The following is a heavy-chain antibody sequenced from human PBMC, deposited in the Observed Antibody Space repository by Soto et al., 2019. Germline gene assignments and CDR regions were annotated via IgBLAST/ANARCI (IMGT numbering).Heavy chain of an antibody. J-gene: IGHJ4*02. V-gene: IGHV3-30*18. CDR1: GFTFSNYG. CDR2: ISHDGSDL. CDR3: AKCVSKLGVILGPNGLIDY. Sequence: QVQLVESGRGVVQPGRSLRLSCAASGFTFSNYGMHWVRQAPGKGLEWLAIISHDGSDLKYADSVKGRFTISRDNSRHTLYLQIDSLRPEDTAMYYCAKCVSKLGVILGPNGLIDYWGQGTLVTVAS. D-gene: IGHD3-3*01.